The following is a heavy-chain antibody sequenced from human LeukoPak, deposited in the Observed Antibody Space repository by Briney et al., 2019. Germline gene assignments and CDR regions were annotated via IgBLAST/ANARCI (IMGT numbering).Heavy chain of an antibody. Sequence: GESLKISCATSGFTFNNKSLFWVRPAPGKGLEWVAVISNDGSNKYYADSVKGRFTITRDNSRDTLFLQMDRLRVEDTAVYYCASPFPSPAYCHRDNCYAPYFDFWGQGTLVTVSP. CDR2: ISNDGSNK. CDR3: ASPFPSPAYCHRDNCYAPYFDF. D-gene: IGHD2-21*01. J-gene: IGHJ4*02. CDR1: GFTFNNKS. V-gene: IGHV3-30*04.